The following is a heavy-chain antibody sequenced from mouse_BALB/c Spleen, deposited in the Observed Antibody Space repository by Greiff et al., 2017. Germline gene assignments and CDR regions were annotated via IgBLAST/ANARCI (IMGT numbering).Heavy chain of an antibody. CDR2: ISDGGSYT. CDR1: GFTFSDYY. Sequence: EVKLEESGGGLVKPGGSLKLSCAASGFTFSDYYMYWVRQTPEKRLEWVATISDGGSYTYYPDSVKGRFTISRDNAKNNLYLQMSSLKSEDTAMYYCARSRGGTDWYFDVWGAGTTVTVSS. V-gene: IGHV5-4*02. J-gene: IGHJ1*01. CDR3: ARSRGGTDWYFDV. D-gene: IGHD1-1*01.